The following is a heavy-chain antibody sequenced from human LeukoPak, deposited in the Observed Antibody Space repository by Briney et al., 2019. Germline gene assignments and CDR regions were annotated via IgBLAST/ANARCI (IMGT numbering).Heavy chain of an antibody. D-gene: IGHD6-6*01. J-gene: IGHJ4*02. CDR1: GGSISSSSYY. V-gene: IGHV4-39*01. CDR2: IYYSGST. CDR3: GRYIAARDY. Sequence: SETLSLTCTVSGGSISSSSYYWGWLRQPPGTGLGWIGSIYYSGSTYYNPSLKSRVTISVDTSNNQFALKLSSVTGADTAVYYCGRYIAARDYWGQGTLVTVSS.